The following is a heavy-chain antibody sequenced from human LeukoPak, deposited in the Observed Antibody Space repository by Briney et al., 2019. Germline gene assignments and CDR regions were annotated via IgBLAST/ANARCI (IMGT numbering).Heavy chain of an antibody. CDR2: IYIGGNT. J-gene: IGHJ4*02. CDR1: GFTVSSNY. V-gene: IGHV3-66*01. Sequence: PGGSLRLSCAASGFTVSSNYMSWVRQAPGKGLEWVSLIYIGGNTYYADSVKGRFTISRDNSKNTLYLQMSSLRVEDTAVYYCARGSCGNSRNDSWGQGTLVTVSS. D-gene: IGHD4-23*01. CDR3: ARGSCGNSRNDS.